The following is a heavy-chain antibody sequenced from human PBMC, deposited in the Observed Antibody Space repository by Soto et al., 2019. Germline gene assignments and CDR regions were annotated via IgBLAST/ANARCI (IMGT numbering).Heavy chain of an antibody. V-gene: IGHV1-69*02. J-gene: IGHJ6*02. CDR3: AKSPNPGSAPSSYYGMDV. D-gene: IGHD7-27*01. Sequence: QVQLVQSGAEVKKPGSPVKVSCKASGGTFSSYIITWVRQAPGQGLEWMGRIIPILDITYYAQRFQGRVTITADKSTSTAYMELSGLRSEDSAVYFCAKSPNPGSAPSSYYGMDVWGQGTTVTVSS. CDR2: IIPILDIT. CDR1: GGTFSSYI.